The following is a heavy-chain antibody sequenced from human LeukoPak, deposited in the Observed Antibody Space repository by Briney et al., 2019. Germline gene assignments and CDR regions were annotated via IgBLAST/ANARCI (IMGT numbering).Heavy chain of an antibody. CDR2: IYYSGST. CDR3: AGAGYSSSWEGAFDY. D-gene: IGHD6-13*01. CDR1: GGSISSSSYY. Sequence: SETLSLTCTVSGGSISSSSYYWGWIRQPPGKGLEWIGSIYYSGSTYYNPSLKSRVTISVDTSKSQFSLKLSSVTAADTAVYYCAGAGYSSSWEGAFDYWGQGTLVTVSS. J-gene: IGHJ4*02. V-gene: IGHV4-39*07.